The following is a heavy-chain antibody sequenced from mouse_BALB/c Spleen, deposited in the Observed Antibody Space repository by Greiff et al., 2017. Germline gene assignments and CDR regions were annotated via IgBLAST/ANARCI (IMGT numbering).Heavy chain of an antibody. J-gene: IGHJ2*01. CDR3: ARRSSSRYFDY. V-gene: IGHV5-6*01. D-gene: IGHD1-1*01. CDR2: ISSGGSYT. CDR1: GFTFSSYG. Sequence: EVQLQQSGGDLVKPGGSLKLSCAASGFTFSSYGMSWVRQTPDKRLEWVATISSGGSYTYYPDSVKGRFTISRDNAKNTLYLQMSSLKSEDTAMYYCARRSSSRYFDYWGQGTTLTVSS.